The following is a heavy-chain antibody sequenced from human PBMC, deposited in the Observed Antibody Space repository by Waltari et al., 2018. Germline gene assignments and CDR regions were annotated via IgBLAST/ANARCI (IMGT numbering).Heavy chain of an antibody. D-gene: IGHD6-19*01. CDR3: ARGRYSSGWYGYYFEY. V-gene: IGHV4-34*01. J-gene: IGHJ4*02. CDR1: GGSFSGYY. CDR2: INHSGST. Sequence: QVQLQQWGAGLLKPSETLSLTCAVYGGSFSGYYWSWIRQPPGKGLEWIGEINHSGSTNYNPSLKSRVTISVDTSKNQFSLKLSSVTAADTAVYYCARGRYSSGWYGYYFEYWGQGTLVTVSS.